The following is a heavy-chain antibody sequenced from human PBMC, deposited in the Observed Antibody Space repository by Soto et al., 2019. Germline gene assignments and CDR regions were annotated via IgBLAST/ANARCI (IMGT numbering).Heavy chain of an antibody. V-gene: IGHV1-69*13. Sequence: ASVKVSCKASGGTFSSYAISWVRQAPGQGLEWMGGIIPLFGTASYAQKFQGRVTITADESTSTAYMELSSLRSEDTAVYYCARRRGYYGSGFDPWGQGTLVTVSS. D-gene: IGHD3-10*01. CDR2: IIPLFGTA. CDR1: GGTFSSYA. J-gene: IGHJ5*02. CDR3: ARRRGYYGSGFDP.